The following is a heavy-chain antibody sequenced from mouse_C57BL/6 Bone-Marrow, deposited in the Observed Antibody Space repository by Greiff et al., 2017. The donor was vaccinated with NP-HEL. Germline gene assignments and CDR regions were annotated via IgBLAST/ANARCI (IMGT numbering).Heavy chain of an antibody. CDR3: ARLAGTWFAY. CDR2: ISSGGSYT. J-gene: IGHJ3*01. Sequence: EVQLVESGGDLVKPGGSLKLSCAASGFTFSSYGMSWVRQTPDKRLEWVATISSGGSYTYYLDSVKGRFTISRDNAKNTLYLQMSSLKSEDTAMYYCARLAGTWFAYWGQGTLVTVSA. CDR1: GFTFSSYG. D-gene: IGHD4-1*01. V-gene: IGHV5-6*01.